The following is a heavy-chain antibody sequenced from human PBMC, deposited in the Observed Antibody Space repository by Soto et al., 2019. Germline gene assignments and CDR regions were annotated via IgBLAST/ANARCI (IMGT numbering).Heavy chain of an antibody. D-gene: IGHD3-10*01. CDR2: IYYSGRT. CDR3: ARGGEEFDI. Sequence: QVQLQESGPGLVKPSETLSLTCTVSGGSVSSGSYYWSWIRQPPGKGLEWIGYIYYSGRTNYNPSLKSRVTISVDTSKNQFSLKLSSVTVVDTAVYYCARGGEEFDIWGRGTMVTVS. V-gene: IGHV4-61*01. CDR1: GGSVSSGSYY. J-gene: IGHJ3*02.